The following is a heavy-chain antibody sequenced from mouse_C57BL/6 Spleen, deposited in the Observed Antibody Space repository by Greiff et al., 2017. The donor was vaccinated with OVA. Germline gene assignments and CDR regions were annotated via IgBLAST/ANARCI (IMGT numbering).Heavy chain of an antibody. Sequence: VQLQQSGPELVKPGASVKISCKASGYAFSSSWMNWVKQRPGKGLEWIGRIYPGDGDTNYNGKFKGKATLTADKSSSTAYMQLSSLTSEDSAVYFCARAWYYGSSYWYFDVWGTGTTVTVSS. J-gene: IGHJ1*03. CDR1: GYAFSSSW. CDR2: IYPGDGDT. CDR3: ARAWYYGSSYWYFDV. D-gene: IGHD1-1*01. V-gene: IGHV1-82*01.